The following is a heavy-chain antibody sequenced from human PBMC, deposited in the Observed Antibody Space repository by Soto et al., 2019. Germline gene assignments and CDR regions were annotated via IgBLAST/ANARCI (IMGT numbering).Heavy chain of an antibody. CDR3: AKVGKYCSGGSCYSGAFDI. D-gene: IGHD2-15*01. V-gene: IGHV3-9*01. Sequence: EVQLVESGGGLVQPGRSLRLSCAASGFTFDDYAMHWVRQAPGKGLEWVSGISWNSGSIGYAGSVKGRFTISRDNAKNSLYLQRSSLRAEDTALYYCAKVGKYCSGGSCYSGAFDIWGQGTMVTVSS. CDR2: ISWNSGSI. CDR1: GFTFDDYA. J-gene: IGHJ3*02.